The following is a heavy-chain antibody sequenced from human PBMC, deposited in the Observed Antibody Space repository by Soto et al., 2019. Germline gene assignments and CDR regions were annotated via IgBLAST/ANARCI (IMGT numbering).Heavy chain of an antibody. Sequence: ARSLQCIVSGVYLRRTRRCGSVRWSSAKGLEWIGDIYHGGSTKHNPALKSRVTISIDKSKNQFSLKLKSVTAADTAVYFFARTGKFYYYDKSGWPFDPWGQGTLV. D-gene: IGHD3-22*01. J-gene: IGHJ5*02. CDR3: ARTGKFYYYDKSGWPFDP. CDR2: IYHGGST. V-gene: IGHV4-4*01. CDR1: GVYLRRTRR.